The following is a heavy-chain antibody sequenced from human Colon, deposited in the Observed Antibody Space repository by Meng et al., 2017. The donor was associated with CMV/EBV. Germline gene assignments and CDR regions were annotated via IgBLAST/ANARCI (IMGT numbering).Heavy chain of an antibody. V-gene: IGHV3-23*01. CDR3: ARGELSFRG. CDR1: GFTFSSYA. Sequence: GGSLRLSCAASGFTFSSYAMSWVRQAPGKGLEWVSSISGGGGNRYSADSVKGRFTVSRDNSENTLYLQMNSLRAEDTAVYYCARGELSFRGWGQGTLVTVSS. J-gene: IGHJ4*02. D-gene: IGHD5-24*01. CDR2: ISGGGGNR.